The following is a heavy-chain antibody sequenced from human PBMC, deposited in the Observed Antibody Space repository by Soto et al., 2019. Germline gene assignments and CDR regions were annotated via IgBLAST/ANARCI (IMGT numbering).Heavy chain of an antibody. D-gene: IGHD6-13*01. CDR1: GFTVSSNA. CDR3: ARGVAPGTSAPDY. Sequence: EVQLVESGGGLVQPGGSLRLSCAASGFTVSSNAMSWVRQAPGKGLEWVSVIHSGGSTYYADSVKGRFTISRDNSKNTLFFQMNGLRAEDTALYYCARGVAPGTSAPDYWDQGTLVIVSS. V-gene: IGHV3-66*01. J-gene: IGHJ4*02. CDR2: IHSGGST.